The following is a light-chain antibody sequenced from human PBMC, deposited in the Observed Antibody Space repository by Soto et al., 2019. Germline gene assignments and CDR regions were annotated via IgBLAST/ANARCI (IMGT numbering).Light chain of an antibody. Sequence: QSVLTQPPSVSAAPGQKVTIFCAGRSSNIGNNFLSWYQQLPGTAPKLLIYDSNKRPSGIPDRFSGSKSGTSATLGITGLQTGDEADYYCGTWDSSLSVVVFGGGTKLTVL. CDR2: DSN. J-gene: IGLJ2*01. V-gene: IGLV1-51*01. CDR3: GTWDSSLSVVV. CDR1: SSNIGNNF.